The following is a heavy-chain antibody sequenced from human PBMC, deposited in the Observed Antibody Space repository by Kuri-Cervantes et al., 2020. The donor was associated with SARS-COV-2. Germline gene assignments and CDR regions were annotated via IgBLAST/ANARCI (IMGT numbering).Heavy chain of an antibody. CDR2: IIPIFGTA. Sequence: SVKVSCKASGYTFTSYDISWVRQAPGQGLEWMGGIIPIFGTANYAQKFQGRVTITTDESTSTAYMELSSLRSEDTAVYYCARAMDYGDYVISGWFDPWGQGTLVTVSS. CDR3: ARAMDYGDYVISGWFDP. V-gene: IGHV1-69*05. D-gene: IGHD4-17*01. CDR1: GYTFTSYD. J-gene: IGHJ5*02.